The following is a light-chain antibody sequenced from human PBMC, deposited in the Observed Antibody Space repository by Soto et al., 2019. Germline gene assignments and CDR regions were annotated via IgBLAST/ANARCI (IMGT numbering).Light chain of an antibody. V-gene: IGKV3-20*01. Sequence: EIVLTQSPGTLSLSPGERATLSCRASQSVSSSYLAWFQQKPGQAPRLLIYGASSRATGIPDRFSGSGSATDFTLTISRLEPEDFALYYCQQYGSSPYTFGQVTKLVIK. CDR1: QSVSSSY. J-gene: IGKJ2*01. CDR3: QQYGSSPYT. CDR2: GAS.